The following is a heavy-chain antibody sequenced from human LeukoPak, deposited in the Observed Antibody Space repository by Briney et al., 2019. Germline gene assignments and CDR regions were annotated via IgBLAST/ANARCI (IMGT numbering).Heavy chain of an antibody. CDR3: AREVLGEYYHDMDV. CDR2: ISYDGSNK. V-gene: IGHV3-30-3*01. CDR1: GFTFSNYA. Sequence: GGSLRLSCAASGFTFSNYAMHWVRQAPGKGLEWVAVISYDGSNKYYADSVKGRFTISRDNSKNTLFLQVNSLRAEDTAVYYCAREVLGEYYHDMDVWGQGTTVTVSS. J-gene: IGHJ6*02. D-gene: IGHD3-10*01.